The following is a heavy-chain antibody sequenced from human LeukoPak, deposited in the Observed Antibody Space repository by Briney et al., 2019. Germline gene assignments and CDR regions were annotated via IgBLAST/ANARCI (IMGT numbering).Heavy chain of an antibody. CDR2: IIRSGSTI. V-gene: IGHV3-48*03. Sequence: GGSLRLSCAASGFTFGSYEMNWVRQAPGKGLEWVSNIIRSGSTIYYADSVKGRFTISRDNAKNSLYLQMNSLRAEDTAVYYCARQQMYFYDSSGWHYYGMDVWGQGTTVTVSS. CDR3: ARQQMYFYDSSGWHYYGMDV. D-gene: IGHD3-22*01. CDR1: GFTFGSYE. J-gene: IGHJ6*02.